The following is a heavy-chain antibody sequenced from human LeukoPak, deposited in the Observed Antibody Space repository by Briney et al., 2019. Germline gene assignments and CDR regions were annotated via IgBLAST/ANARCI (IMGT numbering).Heavy chain of an antibody. CDR1: GGTFSSYA. CDR2: IIPIFGIA. J-gene: IGHJ4*02. V-gene: IGHV1-69*04. D-gene: IGHD3-22*01. Sequence: GSSVKVSCKASGGTFSSYAISWVRQAPGQGLEWMGRIIPIFGIANYAQKFQGRVTITADKSTSTACMELSNLRSEDTAVYYCARVPETAYYYDSSGYEFDYWGQGTLVTVSS. CDR3: ARVPETAYYYDSSGYEFDY.